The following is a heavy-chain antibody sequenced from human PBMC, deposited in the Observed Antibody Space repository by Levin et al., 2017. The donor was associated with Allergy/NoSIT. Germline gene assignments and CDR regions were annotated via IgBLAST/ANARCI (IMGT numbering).Heavy chain of an antibody. CDR3: AKVYSRYYYYMDV. Sequence: AGGSLRLSCAASGFTFSSYGMHWVRQAPGKGLEWVAVISYDGSNKYYADSVKGRFTISRDNSKNTLYLQMNSLRAEDTAVYYCAKVYSRYYYYMDVWGKGTTVTVSS. CDR1: GFTFSSYG. D-gene: IGHD5-18*01. CDR2: ISYDGSNK. V-gene: IGHV3-30*18. J-gene: IGHJ6*03.